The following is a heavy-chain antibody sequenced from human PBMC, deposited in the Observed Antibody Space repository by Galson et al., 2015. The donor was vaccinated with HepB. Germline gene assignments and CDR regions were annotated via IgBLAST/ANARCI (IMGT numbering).Heavy chain of an antibody. CDR2: IIPILGIA. D-gene: IGHD2-2*01. V-gene: IGHV1-69*02. Sequence: SVKVSCKASGGTFSSYTISWVRQAPGQGLEWMGRIIPILGIANYAQKFQGRVTITADKSTSTAYMELSSLRSEDTAVYYCARVGPAAIGGLDYWGQGTLVTVSS. CDR1: GGTFSSYT. CDR3: ARVGPAAIGGLDY. J-gene: IGHJ4*02.